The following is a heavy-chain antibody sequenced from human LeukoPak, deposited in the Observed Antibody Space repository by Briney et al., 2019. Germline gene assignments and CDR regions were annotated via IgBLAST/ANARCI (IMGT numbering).Heavy chain of an antibody. CDR1: GFTFSSYA. V-gene: IGHV3-23*01. CDR2: LSGSGGST. D-gene: IGHD4-17*01. Sequence: GSLRLSCAASGFTFSSYAMSWVRQAPGKGLEWVSALSGSGGSTYYADSVKGRFTISRDNSKNTLYLQMNSLRVEDTAVYYCAKGHVRYGDFDYWGQGTLVTVSS. J-gene: IGHJ4*02. CDR3: AKGHVRYGDFDY.